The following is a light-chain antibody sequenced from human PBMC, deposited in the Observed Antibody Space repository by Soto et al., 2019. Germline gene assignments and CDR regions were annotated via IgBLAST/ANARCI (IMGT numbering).Light chain of an antibody. Sequence: QSVLTQPPSASGTPGQRGTIFCSGSSSNIGSNTGNWYQQLPGTAPKLLIYNNNQRPSGVPDRFSGSKSGTSASLAISGLQSEDEADYYCAAWDDSLNGVIFGGGTKLTVL. CDR1: SSNIGSNT. CDR2: NNN. V-gene: IGLV1-44*01. CDR3: AAWDDSLNGVI. J-gene: IGLJ2*01.